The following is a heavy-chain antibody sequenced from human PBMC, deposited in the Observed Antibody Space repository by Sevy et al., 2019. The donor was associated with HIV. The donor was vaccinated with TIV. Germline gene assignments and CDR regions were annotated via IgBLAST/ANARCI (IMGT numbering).Heavy chain of an antibody. V-gene: IGHV5-51*01. J-gene: IGHJ6*02. CDR1: GYSFATYW. D-gene: IGHD4-17*01. CDR2: IYPSDSDT. Sequence: GESLKISCKGSGYSFATYWIGWVREMPGKGLEWMGIIYPSDSDTKYSPSFQGQVTISVDESISTAYLQWNSLKASDTGMYYCARQKRYGDYRYYYAMDVWGQRTTVTVSS. CDR3: ARQKRYGDYRYYYAMDV.